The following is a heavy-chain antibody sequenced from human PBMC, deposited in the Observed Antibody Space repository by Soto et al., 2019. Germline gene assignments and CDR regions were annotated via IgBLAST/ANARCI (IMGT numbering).Heavy chain of an antibody. CDR1: GFTFSSYA. J-gene: IGHJ4*01. D-gene: IGHD3-10*01. V-gene: IGHV3-30-3*01. CDR2: ISYDGSNK. CDR3: ARDRTLLWFGEFLY. Sequence: QVQLVESGGGVVQPGRSLRLSCAASGFTFSSYAMHWVRQAPGKGLEWVAVISYDGSNKYYADSVKGRFTISIDNSKNKLYLQMNRLRAEDTAVYYCARDRTLLWFGEFLYWGHGTLVTVSS.